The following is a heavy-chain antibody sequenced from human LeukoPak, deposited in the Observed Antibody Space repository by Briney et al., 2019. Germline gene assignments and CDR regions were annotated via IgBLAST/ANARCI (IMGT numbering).Heavy chain of an antibody. CDR1: GFTFSNAW. Sequence: PGGSLRLSCAASGFTFSNAWMSWVRQAPGKGLEWVGRIKSKTDGGTTDYAAPVKGRFTISRDDSKNTLYLQMNSLKTEDTAVYYCTTDSSKLPYYYYGMDVWGQGTTVTVSS. J-gene: IGHJ6*02. D-gene: IGHD6-13*01. CDR3: TTDSSKLPYYYYGMDV. CDR2: IKSKTDGGTT. V-gene: IGHV3-15*01.